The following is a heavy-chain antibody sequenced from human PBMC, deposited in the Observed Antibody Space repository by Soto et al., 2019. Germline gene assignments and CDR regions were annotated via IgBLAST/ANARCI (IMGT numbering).Heavy chain of an antibody. Sequence: TSETLSLTCTVSGGSISSGGYYWSWIRQPAGKGLEWIGEINHSGSTNYNPSLKSRVTISVDTSKNQFSMKLSSVTAADTAVYYCARVGITMVRGVYYYSYGIDVWGQGTPVTVSS. CDR1: GGSISSGGYY. CDR3: ARVGITMVRGVYYYSYGIDV. J-gene: IGHJ6*02. D-gene: IGHD3-10*01. V-gene: IGHV4-39*07. CDR2: INHSGST.